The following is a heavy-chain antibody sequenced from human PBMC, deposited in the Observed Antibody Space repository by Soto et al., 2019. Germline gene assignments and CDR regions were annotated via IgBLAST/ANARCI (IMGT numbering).Heavy chain of an antibody. CDR1: GFTVSSNY. Sequence: GGSLRLSCAASGFTVSSNYMSWVRQAPGKGLEWVSVIYSGGSTYYADSVKGRFTISRDNSKNTLYLQMNSLRAEDTAVYYCARDSPSASSTPGDYWGQGTLVTVSS. D-gene: IGHD2-2*01. CDR3: ARDSPSASSTPGDY. J-gene: IGHJ4*02. CDR2: IYSGGST. V-gene: IGHV3-66*01.